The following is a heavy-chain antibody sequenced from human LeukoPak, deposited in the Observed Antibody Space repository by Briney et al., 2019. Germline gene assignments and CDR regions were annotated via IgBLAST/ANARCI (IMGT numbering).Heavy chain of an antibody. J-gene: IGHJ4*02. V-gene: IGHV1-46*01. D-gene: IGHD5-18*01. CDR1: GYTFTSYY. Sequence: GASVKVSCKASGYTFTSYYMHWVRQAPGQGLEWMGIINPRGGSTSYAQKFQGRVTMTRDTSTSTVYMELSSLRSEDTAVYYCARDLGPPSDTAMAAYYFDYWGQGTLVTVSS. CDR2: INPRGGST. CDR3: ARDLGPPSDTAMAAYYFDY.